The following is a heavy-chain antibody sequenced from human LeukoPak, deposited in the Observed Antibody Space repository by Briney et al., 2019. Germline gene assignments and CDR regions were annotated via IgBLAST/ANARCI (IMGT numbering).Heavy chain of an antibody. V-gene: IGHV3-74*03. CDR3: VRDPRNMGFYP. CDR2: TDGDGTIT. CDR1: GFYFRGFW. J-gene: IGHJ5*02. Sequence: GSLRLSCAASGFYFRGFWMHWIRQAPGKGLEWVSRTDGDGTITTCAESVKGRFTISRDNAKNTLFLQLNSLRVDDTAVYYCVRDPRNMGFYPWGQGTLVTVSS. D-gene: IGHD1-26*01.